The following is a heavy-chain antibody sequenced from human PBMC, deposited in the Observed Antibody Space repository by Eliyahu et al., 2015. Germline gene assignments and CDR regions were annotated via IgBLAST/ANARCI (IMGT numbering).Heavy chain of an antibody. CDR2: IIPIFGTA. CDR3: AXYGVGGXYDFDY. CDR1: GGTFSSYA. D-gene: IGHD2-15*01. Sequence: EVKKPGSSVKVSCKASGGTFSSYAISWVRQAPGQGLEWMGGIIPIFGTANYAXKFQGRXTITAXESTSTANMXLSSLRXEDTAVHYXAXYGVGGXYDFDYWGQGTLVTVSS. V-gene: IGHV1-69*01. J-gene: IGHJ4*02.